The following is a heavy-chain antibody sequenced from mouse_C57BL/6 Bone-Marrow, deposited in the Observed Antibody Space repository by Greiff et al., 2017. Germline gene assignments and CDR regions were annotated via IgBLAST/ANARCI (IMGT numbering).Heavy chain of an antibody. CDR3: ARHYSNCGFAY. V-gene: IGHV1-55*01. CDR1: GYTFTSYW. D-gene: IGHD2-5*01. Sequence: QVQLQQPGAELVKPGASVKMSCKASGYTFTSYWITWVKQRPGQGLEWIGDIYPGSGSTNYNEQFKSKAPLTVDTSSSTAYMQLSSLTSEDSAVYDCARHYSNCGFAYWGQGTLVTVSA. CDR2: IYPGSGST. J-gene: IGHJ3*01.